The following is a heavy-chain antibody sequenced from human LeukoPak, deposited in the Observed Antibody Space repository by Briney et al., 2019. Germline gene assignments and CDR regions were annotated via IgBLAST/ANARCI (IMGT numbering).Heavy chain of an antibody. CDR2: IYYRGTT. J-gene: IGHJ4*02. CDR3: ARGADYGGNSVPFDY. V-gene: IGHV4-31*03. CDR1: GGSISSGGHY. Sequence: SQTLSLTCTVSGGSISSGGHYWGWIRQQPGKGLEWTGYIYYRGTTYYNPSLKSRVSISLDTSKNQVTLKLTSVTAADTAVYYCARGADYGGNSVPFDYWGQGTLVTVSS. D-gene: IGHD4-23*01.